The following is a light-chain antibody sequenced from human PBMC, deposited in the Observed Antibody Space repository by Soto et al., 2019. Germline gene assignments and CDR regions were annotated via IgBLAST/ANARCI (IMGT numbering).Light chain of an antibody. J-gene: IGKJ5*01. V-gene: IGKV1-5*01. CDR1: QSLTGW. Sequence: DIQMTQSPSTLSASVGDRVIITCRASQSLTGWLAWYQQKPGKAPKVLIYDASSLESGVPSRFSGSGFGTEFTLTISSLQPDDFATYYCQQYKSNPITFGQGTRLAIK. CDR3: QQYKSNPIT. CDR2: DAS.